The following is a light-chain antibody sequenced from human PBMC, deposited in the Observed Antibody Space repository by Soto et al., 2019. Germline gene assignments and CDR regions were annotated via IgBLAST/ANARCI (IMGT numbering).Light chain of an antibody. CDR2: DVS. V-gene: IGLV2-14*01. CDR1: SSDVGGYNY. Sequence: QSALTQPASVSGSPGQSSTISCTGTSSDVGGYNYVSWYQKHPGKAPKLMIYDVSNRPSGVSNRFSGSKSGNTASLTISGLQAEDEADYYCSSYTSSSTRVFGGGTKLTVL. CDR3: SSYTSSSTRV. J-gene: IGLJ2*01.